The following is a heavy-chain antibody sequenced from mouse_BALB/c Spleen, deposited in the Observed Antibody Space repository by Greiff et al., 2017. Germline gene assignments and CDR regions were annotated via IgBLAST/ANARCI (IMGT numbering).Heavy chain of an antibody. Sequence: QVHVKQSGPGLVQPSQSLSITCTASGFSLTSYGVHWVRQSPGKGLEWLGVIWSGGSTDYNAAFISRLSISKDNSKSQVFFKMHSLQANDTAIYYCASYYCGGAMDYWGQGTSVTVSS. CDR1: GFSLTSYG. J-gene: IGHJ4*01. D-gene: IGHD1-1*01. V-gene: IGHV2-2*02. CDR3: ASYYCGGAMDY. CDR2: IWSGGST.